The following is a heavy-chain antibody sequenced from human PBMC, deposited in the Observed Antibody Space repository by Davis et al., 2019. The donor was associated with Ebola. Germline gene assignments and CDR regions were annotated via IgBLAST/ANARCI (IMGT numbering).Heavy chain of an antibody. J-gene: IGHJ4*02. Sequence: PGGSLRLSCAASGFTFSTYTMTWVRQAPGKGLEWVSSISISSAFIYYADSVKGRFTISRDNSKNTLYLQMNSLRAEDTAVYYCARPTYDILTGYLNYWGQGTLVTVSS. CDR3: ARPTYDILTGYLNY. CDR1: GFTFSTYT. D-gene: IGHD3-9*01. V-gene: IGHV3-21*01. CDR2: ISISSAFI.